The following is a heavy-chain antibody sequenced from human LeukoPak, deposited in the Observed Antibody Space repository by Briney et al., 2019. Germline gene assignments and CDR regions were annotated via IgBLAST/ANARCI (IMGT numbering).Heavy chain of an antibody. Sequence: AGGSLRLSCAASGFTFSSYAMSWVRQAPGKGLEWVSAISGSGGSTHYADSVKGRFTISRDNSKNTLYLQMNSLRAEDTAVYYCAKEIDLYYYYGMDVWGQGTTVTVSS. CDR2: ISGSGGST. D-gene: IGHD3-22*01. CDR3: AKEIDLYYYYGMDV. V-gene: IGHV3-23*01. J-gene: IGHJ6*02. CDR1: GFTFSSYA.